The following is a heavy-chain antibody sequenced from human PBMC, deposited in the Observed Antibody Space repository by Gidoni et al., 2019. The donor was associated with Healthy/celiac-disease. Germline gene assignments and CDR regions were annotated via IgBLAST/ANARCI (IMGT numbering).Heavy chain of an antibody. D-gene: IGHD1-1*01. CDR2: ISWNSGSI. CDR3: AKTVVRVHLFYWYFDL. CDR1: GFTFDDYA. J-gene: IGHJ2*01. Sequence: EVQLVESGGGLVQPGRSLRLSCAASGFTFDDYAMHWVRQAPGKGLGWVSGISWNSGSIGYADSVKGRFTISRDNAKNSLYLQMNSLRAEDTALYHCAKTVVRVHLFYWYFDLWGRGTLVTVSS. V-gene: IGHV3-9*01.